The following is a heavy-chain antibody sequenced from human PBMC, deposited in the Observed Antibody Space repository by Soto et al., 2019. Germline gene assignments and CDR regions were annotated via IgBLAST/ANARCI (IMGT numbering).Heavy chain of an antibody. J-gene: IGHJ4*02. D-gene: IGHD3-22*01. CDR2: ISSSSSYI. CDR3: AKSQLRDTMIVVVPIFDY. V-gene: IGHV3-21*01. CDR1: GFTFSSYS. Sequence: GGSLRLSCAASGFTFSSYSMNWVRQAPGKGLEWVSSISSSSSYIYYADSVKGRFTISRDNAKNSLYLQMNSLRAEDTAVYYCAKSQLRDTMIVVVPIFDYWGQGTLVTVSS.